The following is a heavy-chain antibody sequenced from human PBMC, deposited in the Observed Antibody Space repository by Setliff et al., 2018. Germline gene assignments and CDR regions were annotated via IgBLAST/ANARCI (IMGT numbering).Heavy chain of an antibody. CDR1: GGSISSGSYY. CDR2: FYTSGIT. CDR3: ARHPSSGSYYGGSIFYFDD. V-gene: IGHV4-61*09. D-gene: IGHD1-26*01. Sequence: PSETLSLTCTVSGGSISSGSYYWTWIRQPAGKGLEWIGHFYTSGITSYNPSLKSRVTISVDTSKNQFSLKLSSVTAADTAVYYCARHPSSGSYYGGSIFYFDDWGPGILVTVSS. J-gene: IGHJ4*02.